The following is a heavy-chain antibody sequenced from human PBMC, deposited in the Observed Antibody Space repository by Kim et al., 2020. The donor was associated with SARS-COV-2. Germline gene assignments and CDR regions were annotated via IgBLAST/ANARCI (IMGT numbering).Heavy chain of an antibody. D-gene: IGHD3-16*02. Sequence: SETLSLPCTVSGRSISSSRYYAGGIRQPPGKGLEWIGSIYDSGSSYYNPTLKSRVTISVDTSKNHVALKLSSVTAGDTAVYYCARQYYDYVWGRCRSSW. CDR1: GRSISSSRYY. V-gene: IGHV4-39*01. J-gene: IGHJ5*01. CDR2: IYDSGSS. CDR3: ARQYYDYVWGRCRSS.